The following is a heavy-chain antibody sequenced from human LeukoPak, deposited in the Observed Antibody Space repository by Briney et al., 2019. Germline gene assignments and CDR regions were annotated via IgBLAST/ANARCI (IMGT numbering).Heavy chain of an antibody. CDR3: ARVGIYYYGSGAPDAFDI. Sequence: SGTLSLTCDVSGGSISSSNWWSWVRQPPGKGLEWIGEISHSGSTNYNPSLKSRVTISVDKSENQFSLKMSSVTAADTAVYYCARVGIYYYGSGAPDAFDIWGQGTMVAVSS. V-gene: IGHV4-4*02. J-gene: IGHJ3*02. CDR1: GGSISSSNW. D-gene: IGHD3-10*01. CDR2: ISHSGST.